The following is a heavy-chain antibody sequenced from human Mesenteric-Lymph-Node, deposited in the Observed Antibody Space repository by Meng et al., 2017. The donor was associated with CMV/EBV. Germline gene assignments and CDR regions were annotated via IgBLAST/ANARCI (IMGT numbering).Heavy chain of an antibody. D-gene: IGHD3-3*01. CDR2: IYIDGNT. Sequence: GESLKISCAASGFSVSSIYMTWVRRAPGKGLEWVSVIYIDGNTDYADSVKGRFTISRDNSKNTLYLQMDSLRAEDTAVYYCARDFWSGYWYWGQGTLVTVSS. CDR1: GFSVSSIY. J-gene: IGHJ4*02. V-gene: IGHV3-53*01. CDR3: ARDFWSGYWY.